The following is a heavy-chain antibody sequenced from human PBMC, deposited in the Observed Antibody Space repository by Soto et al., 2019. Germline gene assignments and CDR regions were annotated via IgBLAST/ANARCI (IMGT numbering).Heavy chain of an antibody. CDR1: GFTLSSYA. D-gene: IGHD3-3*01. CDR3: TRVYDLWSGADAFGM. V-gene: IGHV3-23*01. J-gene: IGHJ3*02. CDR2: ITGTGGNT. Sequence: EVQLLESGGGLVQPGGSLRVSCAASGFTLSSYAMNWVRQAPGKGLEWVSSITGTGGNTYYADSVKGRFTISRDNSKNRLCLQMNSLRVEDTAIYYCTRVYDLWSGADAFGMWGQGTMVAVSS.